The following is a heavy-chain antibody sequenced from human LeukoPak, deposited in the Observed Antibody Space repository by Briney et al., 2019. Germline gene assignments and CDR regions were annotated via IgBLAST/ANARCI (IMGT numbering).Heavy chain of an antibody. CDR2: ISYSGST. CDR1: GDSISSGDYY. Sequence: PSETLSLTCTVSGDSISSGDYYWRWIRQPPGKGLEWIGYISYSGSTYYNSSLKSRVTISVDTSKNQFSLKLSSVTAADTAVYYCARGWGYSSGNSGIYYFDYWGQGTLVTVSS. CDR3: ARGWGYSSGNSGIYYFDY. J-gene: IGHJ4*02. D-gene: IGHD5-18*01. V-gene: IGHV4-30-4*08.